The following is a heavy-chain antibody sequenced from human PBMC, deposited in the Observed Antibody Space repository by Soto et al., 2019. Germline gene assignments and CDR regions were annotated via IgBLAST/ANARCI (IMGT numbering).Heavy chain of an antibody. Sequence: GGSLRLSCAASGFTFSGSAMHWVRQASGKGLEWVGRIRSKANSYATAYAASVKGRFTISRDDSKNTAYLQMNSLKTEDTAVYYCTRPYYDFWSGTSYLPYAFDIWGQGTMVTVSS. CDR1: GFTFSGSA. CDR2: IRSKANSYAT. CDR3: TRPYYDFWSGTSYLPYAFDI. D-gene: IGHD3-3*01. V-gene: IGHV3-73*01. J-gene: IGHJ3*02.